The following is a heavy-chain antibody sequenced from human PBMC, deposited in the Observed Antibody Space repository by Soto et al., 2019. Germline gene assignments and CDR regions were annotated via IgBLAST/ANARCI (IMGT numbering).Heavy chain of an antibody. J-gene: IGHJ3*01. D-gene: IGHD3-16*02. CDR2: ISDSGDRT. Sequence: GGSLRLSCASSGFTLSMSAVNWVRQAPGKGLEWVSYISDSGDRTYYADSVKGRFTISRDRSKNTVSLQMDSLRAEDTAVYYCAKDRGIIVKAGDAFDVWGQGTKVTISS. CDR1: GFTLSMSA. V-gene: IGHV3-23*01. CDR3: AKDRGIIVKAGDAFDV.